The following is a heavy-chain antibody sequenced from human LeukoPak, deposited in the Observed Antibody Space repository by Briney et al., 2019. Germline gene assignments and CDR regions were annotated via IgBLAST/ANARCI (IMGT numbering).Heavy chain of an antibody. Sequence: SETLSLTCTVSGGSISSYHWSWIRQHPGKGLEWIGYIYYSGSTYYNPSLKSRVTISVDTSKNQFSLKLSSVTAADTAVYYCARVLRCFDYWGQGTLVTVSS. CDR2: IYYSGST. D-gene: IGHD4-17*01. CDR3: ARVLRCFDY. J-gene: IGHJ4*02. V-gene: IGHV4-59*06. CDR1: GGSISSYH.